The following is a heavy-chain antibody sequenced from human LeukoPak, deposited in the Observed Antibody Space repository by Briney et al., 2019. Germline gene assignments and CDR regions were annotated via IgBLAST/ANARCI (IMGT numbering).Heavy chain of an antibody. V-gene: IGHV3-21*04. J-gene: IGHJ4*02. CDR3: ARGPGKASFDY. D-gene: IGHD3-10*01. CDR2: ISSSSSYI. CDR1: GFTFSSYS. Sequence: GGSLRLSCAASGFTFSSYSMNWVRQAPGKGLEWVSSISSSSSYIYYADSVKGRFTISRDKSNNTLYLQMNSLRAEDTAVYYCARGPGKASFDYWGQGTLVTVSS.